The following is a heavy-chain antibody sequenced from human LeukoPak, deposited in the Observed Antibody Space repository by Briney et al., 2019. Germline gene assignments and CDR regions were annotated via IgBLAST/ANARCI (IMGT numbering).Heavy chain of an antibody. CDR1: GGSISNYY. J-gene: IGHJ6*03. CDR3: IRQWLWRAV. Sequence: SETLSLTCTVSGGSISNYYWGWIRQPPGKGLEWIGSVFYTGSAYYNSSLKSRVIISVDTSKNQFSLRLNSVTAADMAVYYCIRQWLWRAVWGKGTTVTVSS. CDR2: VFYTGSA. D-gene: IGHD6-19*01. V-gene: IGHV4-39*07.